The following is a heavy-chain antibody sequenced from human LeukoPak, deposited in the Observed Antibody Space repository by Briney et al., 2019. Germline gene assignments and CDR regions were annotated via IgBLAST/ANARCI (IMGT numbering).Heavy chain of an antibody. V-gene: IGHV3-30*01. CDR1: GFTFSSYA. Sequence: PGGSLRLSCAASGFTFSSYAMSWVRQAPGKGLEWVAVISYDGSNKYYADSVKGRFTISRGNSKNTLYLQMNSLRAEDTAVYYCARDPVSGGYYYYYMDVWGKGTTVTVSS. CDR3: ARDPVSGGYYYYYMDV. CDR2: ISYDGSNK. J-gene: IGHJ6*03. D-gene: IGHD6-25*01.